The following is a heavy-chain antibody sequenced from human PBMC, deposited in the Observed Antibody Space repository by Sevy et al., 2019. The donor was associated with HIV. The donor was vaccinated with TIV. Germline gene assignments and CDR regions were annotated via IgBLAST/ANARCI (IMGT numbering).Heavy chain of an antibody. Sequence: DSVKVSCKASGYTFTGYYMHWVRQAPGQGLEWMGWINPNSGGTNYAQKFQGRVTMTRDTSISTAYMELSRLRSDDTAVYYCARVRGYYDSSGSLQWGQGTLVTVSS. CDR3: ARVRGYYDSSGSLQ. V-gene: IGHV1-2*02. CDR1: GYTFTGYY. J-gene: IGHJ4*02. CDR2: INPNSGGT. D-gene: IGHD3-22*01.